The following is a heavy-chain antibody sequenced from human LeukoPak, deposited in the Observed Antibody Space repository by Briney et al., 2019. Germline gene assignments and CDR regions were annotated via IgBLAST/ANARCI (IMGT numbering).Heavy chain of an antibody. V-gene: IGHV4-34*01. Sequence: SETLSLTCAVYGGSFSGYYWSWIRQPPGKGLEWIGEINHSGSTNYNPSLKSRVTISVDTSKNQFSLKLSSVTAADTAVYYCAILSADLTAYDYWGQGTLVTVSS. CDR3: AILSADLTAYDY. D-gene: IGHD3-10*01. CDR1: GGSFSGYY. J-gene: IGHJ4*02. CDR2: INHSGST.